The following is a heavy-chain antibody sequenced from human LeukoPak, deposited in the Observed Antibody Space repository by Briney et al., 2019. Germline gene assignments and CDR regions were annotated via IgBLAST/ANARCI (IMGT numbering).Heavy chain of an antibody. J-gene: IGHJ6*02. CDR2: ISTNSSNI. CDR3: ARGGSGYGDYYYFYGMDV. V-gene: IGHV3-48*02. CDR1: GFTFSTYA. Sequence: GGSLRLSCAASGFTFSTYAMNWVRQAPGKGLEWVSYISTNSSNIYYADSVKGRFTISRDNAKNSLYLQMNSLRDEDTAVYYCARGGSGYGDYYYFYGMDVWGQGTTVTVSS. D-gene: IGHD3-22*01.